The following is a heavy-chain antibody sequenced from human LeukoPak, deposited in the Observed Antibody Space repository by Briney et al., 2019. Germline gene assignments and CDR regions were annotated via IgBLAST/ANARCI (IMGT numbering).Heavy chain of an antibody. V-gene: IGHV4-4*07. Sequence: SETLSLTCTVSGGSISSYYWSWIRQPAGKGLEWIGRIYTSGSTNYNPSLKSRVTISLDTSKNQFSLKLSSVTAADTAVYYCAGSITMVRGVRDWGQGTLVTVSS. CDR2: IYTSGST. J-gene: IGHJ4*02. CDR1: GGSISSYY. CDR3: AGSITMVRGVRD. D-gene: IGHD3-10*01.